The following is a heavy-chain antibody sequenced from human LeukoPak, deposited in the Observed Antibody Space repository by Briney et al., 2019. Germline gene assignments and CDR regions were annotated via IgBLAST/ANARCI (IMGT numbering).Heavy chain of an antibody. V-gene: IGHV4-34*01. CDR2: INHSGST. CDR1: GGSFSGYY. J-gene: IGHJ4*02. D-gene: IGHD5-18*01. CDR3: ARGYSYGYV. Sequence: SETLSLTCAVYGGSFSGYYCSWIRQPPGKGLEWIGEINHSGSTNYNPSLKSRVTISVDTSKNQFSLKLSSVTAADTAVYYCARGYSYGYVWGQGTLVTVSS.